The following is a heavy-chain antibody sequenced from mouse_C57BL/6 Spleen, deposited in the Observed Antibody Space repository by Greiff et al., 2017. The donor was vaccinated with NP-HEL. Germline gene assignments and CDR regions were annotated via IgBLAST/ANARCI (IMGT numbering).Heavy chain of an antibody. V-gene: IGHV1-78*01. CDR2: IYPRDGST. CDR1: GYTFTDHT. CDR3: ARGYYYGSSRPYYFDY. J-gene: IGHJ2*01. Sequence: QVQLQQSDAELVKPGASVKISCKVSGYTFTDHTIHWMKQRPEQGLEWIGYIYPRDGSTKYNEKFKGKATLTADKSSSTAYMQLNSLTSEDSAVYFCARGYYYGSSRPYYFDYWGQGTTLTVSS. D-gene: IGHD1-1*01.